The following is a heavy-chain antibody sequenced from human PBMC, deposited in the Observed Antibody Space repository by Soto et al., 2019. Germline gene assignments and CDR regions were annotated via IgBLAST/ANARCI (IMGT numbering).Heavy chain of an antibody. CDR2: IYYSGST. J-gene: IGHJ5*02. CDR1: GGSISSYY. D-gene: IGHD4-17*01. V-gene: IGHV4-59*01. Sequence: SETLSLTCTVSGGSISSYYWSWIRQPPGKGLEWIGYIYYSGSTNYNPSLKSRVTISVDTSKNQFSLKLSSVTAADTAVYYCARDLRGDYDGNWFDPWGQGTLVTVSS. CDR3: ARDLRGDYDGNWFDP.